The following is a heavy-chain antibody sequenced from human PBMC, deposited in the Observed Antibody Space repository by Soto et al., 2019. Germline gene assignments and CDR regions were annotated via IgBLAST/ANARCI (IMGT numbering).Heavy chain of an antibody. Sequence: SETLSLTCTVSGGSISSSSYYWGWIRQPPGKGLEWIGSIYYSGSTYYNPSLKSRVTISVDTSKNQFSLKLSSVTAADTAVYYCARHWVVITGIRSPASGMIDYWGQGTLLTVSS. D-gene: IGHD3-22*01. CDR2: IYYSGST. V-gene: IGHV4-39*01. CDR3: ARHWVVITGIRSPASGMIDY. CDR1: GGSISSSSYY. J-gene: IGHJ4*02.